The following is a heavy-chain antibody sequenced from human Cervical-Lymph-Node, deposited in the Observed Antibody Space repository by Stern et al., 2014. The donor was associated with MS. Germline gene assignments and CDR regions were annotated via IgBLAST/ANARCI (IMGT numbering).Heavy chain of an antibody. Sequence: QMQLVQSGAEVKKPGSSVKVSCQASGGTFSTYAINWVRQAPGQGLEWMGGITPIFGTAYYAEQFQGRVTIIADDSTSAVDVALSSLRFEDTAIYYGATIGAAHNSEVGMDDWGQGTTVTVSS. CDR1: GGTFSTYA. D-gene: IGHD1-1*01. CDR2: ITPIFGTA. V-gene: IGHV1-69*01. CDR3: ATIGAAHNSEVGMDD. J-gene: IGHJ6*02.